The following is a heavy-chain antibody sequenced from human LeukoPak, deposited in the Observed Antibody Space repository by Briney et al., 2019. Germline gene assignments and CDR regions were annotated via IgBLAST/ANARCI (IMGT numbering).Heavy chain of an antibody. Sequence: SDTLSLTCTVSGGSISSSDYSWGSFRQPPGKGLERIGSIYFSRSIYYKPSLKSRVTISVDTSKNQFSLKLSSVTAADTAVYYCARHSYYSYYLDVWGKGTTVTVSS. V-gene: IGHV4-39*01. CDR1: GGSISSSDYS. CDR3: ARHSYYSYYLDV. CDR2: IYFSRSI. J-gene: IGHJ6*03.